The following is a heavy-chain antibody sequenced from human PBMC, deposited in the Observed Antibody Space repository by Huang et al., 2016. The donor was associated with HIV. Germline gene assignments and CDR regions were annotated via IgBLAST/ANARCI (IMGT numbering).Heavy chain of an antibody. CDR2: IDTSGST. CDR3: TRAVTYYDSSGYSSPNYYFDS. CDR1: GGAVRDYS. V-gene: IGHV4-4*07. D-gene: IGHD3-22*01. J-gene: IGHJ4*02. Sequence: QVQLQESGPGLVKPSETLALTCTVSGGAVRDYSWSCIRQSAGQGLELLGRIDTSGSTNDNPSLRRRLSMSAETSKNQFALKLTSLTAADTAVYFCTRAVTYYDSSGYSSPNYYFDSWGQGTLITVSS.